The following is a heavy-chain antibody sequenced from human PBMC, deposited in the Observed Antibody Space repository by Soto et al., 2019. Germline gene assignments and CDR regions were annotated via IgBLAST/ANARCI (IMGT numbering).Heavy chain of an antibody. V-gene: IGHV3-74*01. D-gene: IGHD6-13*01. CDR2: IDTSGHST. Sequence: LRLSCEASGFVFTNFWMHWVRHVPGKGLVWAARIDTSGHSTNYAESVKGRFTISRDNAKNTVSLQMNSLRVEDTGVYYCAKDSWYFDLWSQGSQVTVSS. J-gene: IGHJ4*02. CDR1: GFVFTNFW. CDR3: AKDSWYFDL.